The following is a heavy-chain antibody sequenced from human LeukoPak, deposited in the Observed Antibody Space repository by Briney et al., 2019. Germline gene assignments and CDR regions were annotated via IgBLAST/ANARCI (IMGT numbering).Heavy chain of an antibody. Sequence: GGSLRLSCAASGFTFSSYWMHWVRQAPGKGLVWVSRINSDGSSTSYADSVKGRFTISRDNSKNTLYLQMNSLRAEDTAVYYCAKDSSTYYDFWSGYYSDNWFDPWGQGTLVTVSS. J-gene: IGHJ5*02. CDR1: GFTFSSYW. V-gene: IGHV3-74*01. CDR3: AKDSSTYYDFWSGYYSDNWFDP. CDR2: INSDGSST. D-gene: IGHD3-3*01.